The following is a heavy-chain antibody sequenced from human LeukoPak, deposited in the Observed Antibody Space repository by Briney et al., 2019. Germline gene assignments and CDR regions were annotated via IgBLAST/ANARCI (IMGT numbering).Heavy chain of an antibody. Sequence: SETLSLTCTVSGGSISSSSYYWGWIRQPPGKGLEWIGSIYYSGRTYYNPSLKSRVTISVDTSKNQFSLKLSSVTAADTAVYYCARLGYYASSIQYWGQGTLVTVSS. V-gene: IGHV4-39*01. D-gene: IGHD3-22*01. J-gene: IGHJ1*01. CDR1: GGSISSSSYY. CDR2: IYYSGRT. CDR3: ARLGYYASSIQY.